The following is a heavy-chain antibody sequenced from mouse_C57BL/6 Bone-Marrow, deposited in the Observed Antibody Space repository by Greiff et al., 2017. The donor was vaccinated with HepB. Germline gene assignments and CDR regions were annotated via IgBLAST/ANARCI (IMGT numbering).Heavy chain of an antibody. J-gene: IGHJ4*01. Sequence: EVQLVESGGGLVQPGGSLKLSCAASGFTFSDYYMYWVRQTPEKRLEWVAYISNGGGSTYYPDTVKGRFTISRDNAKNTLYLQLSRLKSADTAMYYCASPYYYGSSYGYAMDYWGQGTSVTVSS. D-gene: IGHD1-1*01. CDR3: ASPYYYGSSYGYAMDY. CDR1: GFTFSDYY. V-gene: IGHV5-12*01. CDR2: ISNGGGST.